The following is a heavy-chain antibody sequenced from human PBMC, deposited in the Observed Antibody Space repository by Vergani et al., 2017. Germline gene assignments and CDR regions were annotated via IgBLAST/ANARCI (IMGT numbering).Heavy chain of an antibody. D-gene: IGHD6-19*01. V-gene: IGHV3-20*04. Sequence: EVKLVESGGGVVRPGGSLILSCAGNGFIFDNNGMSWVRQVPGKGLEWVSGINWNGDSTGYADSVKGRFTISRDNAKNSLYLQMNSLRAEDAALYYCAREASSGFYDYFDYWGQGTLVTVSS. CDR2: INWNGDST. CDR1: GFIFDNNG. CDR3: AREASSGFYDYFDY. J-gene: IGHJ4*02.